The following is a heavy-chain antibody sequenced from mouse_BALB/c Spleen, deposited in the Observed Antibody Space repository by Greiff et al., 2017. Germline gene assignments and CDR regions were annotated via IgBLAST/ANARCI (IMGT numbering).Heavy chain of an antibody. D-gene: IGHD1-1*01. CDR2: INPYNGDT. J-gene: IGHJ2*01. CDR3: ARDYYYGGYFDY. CDR1: GYSFTGYF. Sequence: VQLKESGPELVKPGASVKISCKASGYSFTGYFMNWVMQSHGKSLEWIGRINPYNGDTFYNQKFKGKATLTVDKSSSTAHMELRSLASEDSAVYYCARDYYYGGYFDYWGQGTTLTVSS. V-gene: IGHV1-20*02.